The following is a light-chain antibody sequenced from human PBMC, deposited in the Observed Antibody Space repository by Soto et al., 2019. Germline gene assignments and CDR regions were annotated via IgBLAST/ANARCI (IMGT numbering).Light chain of an antibody. Sequence: EIVLTQSPGTLSLSPGERATLCCRASQSVSSSYLAWYQQKPGQAPRLLIYGASSRATGIPDRFSGSWSGTDFTLTISRLEPEDVTVYYCQQYGSSPRTFAQGTKVDIK. CDR1: QSVSSSY. J-gene: IGKJ1*01. CDR2: GAS. V-gene: IGKV3-20*01. CDR3: QQYGSSPRT.